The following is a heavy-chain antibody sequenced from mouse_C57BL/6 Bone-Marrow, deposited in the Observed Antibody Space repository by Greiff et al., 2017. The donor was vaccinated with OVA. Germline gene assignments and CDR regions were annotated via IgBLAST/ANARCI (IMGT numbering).Heavy chain of an antibody. V-gene: IGHV1-81*01. CDR1: GYTFTSYG. D-gene: IGHD1-1*01. CDR2: IYPRSGNT. CDR3: ARFGGSSYSDY. Sequence: VQLVESGAELVRPGASVKLSCKASGYTFTSYGISWVKQRTGQGLEWIGEIYPRSGNTYYTEKFKGKATLTADKSSSKAYMELRSLTSEDSAVYFCARFGGSSYSDYWGQGTTLTVSS. J-gene: IGHJ2*01.